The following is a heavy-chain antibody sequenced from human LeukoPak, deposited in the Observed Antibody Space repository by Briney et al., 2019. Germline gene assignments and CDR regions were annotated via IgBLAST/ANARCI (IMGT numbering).Heavy chain of an antibody. Sequence: PGGSLRLSCAASGFTVSSNYMSWVRQAPGKGLEWVSVIYSGGSTYYADSVKGRFTISRDNSKNTLYLQMNSLRAEDTAVYYCARDLGGAFGGVIAPPDYWGQGTLVTVSS. CDR1: GFTVSSNY. CDR3: ARDLGGAFGGVIAPPDY. CDR2: IYSGGST. J-gene: IGHJ4*02. V-gene: IGHV3-53*01. D-gene: IGHD3-16*02.